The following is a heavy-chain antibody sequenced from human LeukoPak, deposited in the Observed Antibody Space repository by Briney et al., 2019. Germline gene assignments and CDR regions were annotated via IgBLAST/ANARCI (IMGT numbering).Heavy chain of an antibody. CDR1: GGSISSYY. Sequence: SETLSLTCTVSGGSISSYYWSWIRQPPGKGLEWIGYIYYSGGTNYNPSLKSRVTISVDTSKNQFPLKLSSVTAADTAVYYCARVYRGGGSYYFDYWGQGTLVTVSS. CDR3: ARVYRGGGSYYFDY. D-gene: IGHD2-15*01. CDR2: IYYSGGT. J-gene: IGHJ4*02. V-gene: IGHV4-59*01.